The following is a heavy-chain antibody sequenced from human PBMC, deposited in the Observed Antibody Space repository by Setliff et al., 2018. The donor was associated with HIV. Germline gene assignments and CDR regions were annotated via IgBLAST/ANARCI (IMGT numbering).Heavy chain of an antibody. CDR3: AREIYGGNSRPFDY. Sequence: KPSETLSLTCTVSGGSISSYYWSWIRQPPGKGLEWIGYIYYNGNTNYNPSLKSRVTISVDTPKNQLSLKLSSVTAADTAVYYCAREIYGGNSRPFDYWGQGTLVTVSS. J-gene: IGHJ4*02. V-gene: IGHV4-59*01. CDR1: GGSISSYY. CDR2: IYYNGNT. D-gene: IGHD4-17*01.